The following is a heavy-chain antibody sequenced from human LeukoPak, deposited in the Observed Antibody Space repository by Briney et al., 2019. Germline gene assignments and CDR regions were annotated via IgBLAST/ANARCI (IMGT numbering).Heavy chain of an antibody. Sequence: SETLSLTCTVSGGSISSYYWSWIRQPPGKGLEWIGYIYYSGSTNYNPSLKSRVTISVDTSKNQFSLKLSSVTAADTAVYYCARDLPLRYSGPDTAMGEGAFDIWGQGTMVTVSS. D-gene: IGHD5-18*01. J-gene: IGHJ3*02. CDR2: IYYSGST. CDR1: GGSISSYY. V-gene: IGHV4-59*01. CDR3: ARDLPLRYSGPDTAMGEGAFDI.